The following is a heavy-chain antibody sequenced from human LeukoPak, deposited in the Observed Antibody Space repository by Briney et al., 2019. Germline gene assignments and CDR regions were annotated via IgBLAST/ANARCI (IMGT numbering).Heavy chain of an antibody. D-gene: IGHD3-3*01. V-gene: IGHV3-30-3*02. CDR3: AKQSITIFGVVKWFDP. CDR2: ISYDGSNK. CDR1: GFTFSSYA. J-gene: IGHJ5*02. Sequence: AGGSLRLSCAASGFTFSSYAMHWVRQAPGKGLEWVAVISYDGSNKYYADSVKGRFTISRDNSKNTLYLQMNSLRAEDTAVYYCAKQSITIFGVVKWFDPWGQGTLVTVSS.